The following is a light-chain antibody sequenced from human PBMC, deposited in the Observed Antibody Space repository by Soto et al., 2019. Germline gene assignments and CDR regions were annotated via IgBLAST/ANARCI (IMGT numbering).Light chain of an antibody. CDR2: GVS. Sequence: DIVMTQTPLSLSVTLGQPASISCKSSQGLLHSDGKTYLYWFLQKPGQPPQLLMYGVSNRFSGVPDRFSGSGSGTDFTLRISRVEADDVGVYYCMQGSHWPLTFGGGTKVDIK. V-gene: IGKV2D-29*01. J-gene: IGKJ4*01. CDR1: QGLLHSDGKTY. CDR3: MQGSHWPLT.